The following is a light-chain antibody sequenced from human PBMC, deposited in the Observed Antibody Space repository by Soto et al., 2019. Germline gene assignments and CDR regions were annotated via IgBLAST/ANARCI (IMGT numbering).Light chain of an antibody. Sequence: EIVLTQSPGTLSLSPGERATLSCRASQSVSRNSLAWYQQQPGQAPRLLIYGASSRATDIPDRFSGSGSGTDFTLIVSRLEPEDFAVYFCKQYGISPPTFGPGTKVDIK. CDR3: KQYGISPPT. V-gene: IGKV3-20*01. CDR1: QSVSRNS. J-gene: IGKJ3*01. CDR2: GAS.